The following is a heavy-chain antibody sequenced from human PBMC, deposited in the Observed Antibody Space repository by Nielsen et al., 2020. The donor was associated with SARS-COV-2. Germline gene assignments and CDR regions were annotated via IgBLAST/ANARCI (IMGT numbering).Heavy chain of an antibody. CDR2: ISWNSGSI. CDR1: GFTFDDYA. J-gene: IGHJ6*02. CDR3: AKDDFWSGYDDYGMDV. D-gene: IGHD3-3*01. Sequence: GGSLRLSCAASGFTFDDYAMHWVRQAPGKGLEWVSGISWNSGSIGYADSVKGRFTISRDNAKNSLYLQMNSLRAEDTALYYCAKDDFWSGYDDYGMDVWGQGTTVTVSS. V-gene: IGHV3-9*01.